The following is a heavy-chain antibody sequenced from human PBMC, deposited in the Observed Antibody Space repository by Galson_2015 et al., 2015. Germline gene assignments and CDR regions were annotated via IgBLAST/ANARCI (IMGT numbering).Heavy chain of an antibody. CDR1: GFTFGDYA. D-gene: IGHD3-22*01. Sequence: SLRLSCAASGFTFGDYAMSWFRQAPGKGLEWVGFIRSKAYGGTTEYAASVKGRFTISRDDSKSIAYLQMNSLKTEDTAVYYCTTMIVVVIPKANGMDVWGQGTTVTVSS. CDR3: TTMIVVVIPKANGMDV. V-gene: IGHV3-49*03. CDR2: IRSKAYGGTT. J-gene: IGHJ6*02.